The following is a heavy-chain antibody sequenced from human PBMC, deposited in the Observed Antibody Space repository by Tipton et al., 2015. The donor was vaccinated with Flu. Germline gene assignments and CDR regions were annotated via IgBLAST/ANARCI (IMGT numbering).Heavy chain of an antibody. CDR2: IYYSGST. J-gene: IGHJ5*02. V-gene: IGHV4-59*01. CDR3: ARGYAGWFDP. CDR1: GGSISSYY. Sequence: TLSLTCTVSGGSISSYYWSWIRQPPGKGLEWIGYIYYSGSTNYNPSLKSRVTISVDTSKNQFSLKLSSVPAADTAVYYCARGYAGWFDPWGQGTLVTVSS. D-gene: IGHD5-18*01.